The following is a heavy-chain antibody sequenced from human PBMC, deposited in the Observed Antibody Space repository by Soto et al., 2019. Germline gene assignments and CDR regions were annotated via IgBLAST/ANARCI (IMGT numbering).Heavy chain of an antibody. V-gene: IGHV3-23*01. CDR3: ASKGLGNAY. CDR2: ISGGGGST. Sequence: GGSLRLSCAASGFTFSSYAMSWVRQAPGKGLEWVSGISGGGGSTYYADSVKGRFTISRDNSKKTLYLQMNSLRAEDTAVYYCASKGLGNAYWGQGTLVTVSS. D-gene: IGHD4-4*01. CDR1: GFTFSSYA. J-gene: IGHJ4*02.